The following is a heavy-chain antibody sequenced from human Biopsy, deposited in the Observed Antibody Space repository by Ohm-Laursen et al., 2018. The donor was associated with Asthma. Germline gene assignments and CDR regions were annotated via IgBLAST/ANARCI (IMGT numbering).Heavy chain of an antibody. CDR1: GGPISSGAYY. J-gene: IGHJ3*02. CDR3: ARQKLVAAEGPFDM. D-gene: IGHD1-26*01. CDR2: IYYIGST. V-gene: IGHV4-30-4*01. Sequence: TLSLTCTVSGGPISSGAYYWSWVRQPPGKGLEWIGYIYYIGSTYSNPSLKSLVAVSLDTSKNQFSLKLSSVTAADTAVYYCARQKLVAAEGPFDMWGQGTMVIVSS.